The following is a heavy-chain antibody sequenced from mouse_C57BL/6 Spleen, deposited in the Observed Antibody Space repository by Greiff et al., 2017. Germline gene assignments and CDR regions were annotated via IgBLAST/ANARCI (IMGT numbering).Heavy chain of an antibody. J-gene: IGHJ3*01. CDR1: GYTFTDYY. V-gene: IGHV1-26*01. CDR2: INPNNGGT. CDR3: ARSGEHGAWFAY. Sequence: EVQLQQSGPELVKPGASVKISCKASGYTFTDYYMNWVKQSHGKSLEWIGDINPNNGGTSYNQKFKGKATLTVDKSSSTAYMELRSLTSEDSAVYYCARSGEHGAWFAYWGQGTLVTVSA.